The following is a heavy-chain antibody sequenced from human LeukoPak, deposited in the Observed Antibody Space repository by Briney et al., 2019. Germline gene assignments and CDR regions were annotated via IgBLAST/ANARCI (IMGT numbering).Heavy chain of an antibody. J-gene: IGHJ4*02. CDR3: ARALGRGRYFDY. D-gene: IGHD1-1*01. V-gene: IGHV3-33*01. Sequence: GGSLRLSCAASGFTFSSFGMHWVRQAPGKGLEWVAVIWYDGSSKYYTDSVKGRFTISRDNSKNTLYLQMNSLRAEDTAVYYCARALGRGRYFDYWGQGTLVTVSS. CDR1: GFTFSSFG. CDR2: IWYDGSSK.